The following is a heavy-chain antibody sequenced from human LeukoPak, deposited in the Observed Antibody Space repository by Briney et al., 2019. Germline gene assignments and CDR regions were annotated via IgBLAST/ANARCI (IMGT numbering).Heavy chain of an antibody. CDR1: GFTFSSYA. CDR3: ARDPPDNYYYYIDV. J-gene: IGHJ6*03. V-gene: IGHV3-30*04. Sequence: PGRSLRLSCAASGFTFSSYAMHWVRQAPGKGLEWVAVISYDGSNKYYADSVKGRFTISRDNSKNTLYLQMNSLRAEDTAVYYCARDPPDNYYYYIDVWGKGTTVTVSS. CDR2: ISYDGSNK. D-gene: IGHD1-14*01.